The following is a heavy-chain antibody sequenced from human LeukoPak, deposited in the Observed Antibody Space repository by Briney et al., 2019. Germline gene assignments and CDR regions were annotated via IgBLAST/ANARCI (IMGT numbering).Heavy chain of an antibody. CDR1: GGTFSSYA. V-gene: IGHV1-69*04. Sequence: SVKVSCKASGGTFSSYAISWVRQAPGQGLEWMGRIIPILGVANYAQKFQGRVTITADKSTSTAYMELSSLRSEDTAVYYCARVKDGYKFDYWGQGTLVTVSS. D-gene: IGHD5-12*01. CDR3: ARVKDGYKFDY. J-gene: IGHJ4*02. CDR2: IIPILGVA.